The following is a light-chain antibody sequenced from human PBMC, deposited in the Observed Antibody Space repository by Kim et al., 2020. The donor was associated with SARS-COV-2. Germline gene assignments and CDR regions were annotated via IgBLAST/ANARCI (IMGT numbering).Light chain of an antibody. J-gene: IGLJ3*02. V-gene: IGLV2-14*01. Sequence: QSALTQPASVSGSPGQSITISCTGTSSDVGGYNYVSWYQQHPGKAPKLMLFDVSQRPSGVSNRFSGSKSGNTASLTISGLQAEDEADYHCSSYTSSRTWVFGGGTHLTVL. CDR1: SSDVGGYNY. CDR2: DVS. CDR3: SSYTSSRTWV.